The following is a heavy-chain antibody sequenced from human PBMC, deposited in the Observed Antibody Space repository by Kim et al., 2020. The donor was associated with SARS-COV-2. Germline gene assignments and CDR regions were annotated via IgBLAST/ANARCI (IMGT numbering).Heavy chain of an antibody. D-gene: IGHD6-13*01. J-gene: IGHJ5*02. Sequence: VKGRFTICRDNAKNSLYLQMNSLRAEDTALYYCAKGGGASAGRPDNWFDPWGQGTLVTVSS. CDR3: AKGGGASAGRPDNWFDP. V-gene: IGHV3-9*01.